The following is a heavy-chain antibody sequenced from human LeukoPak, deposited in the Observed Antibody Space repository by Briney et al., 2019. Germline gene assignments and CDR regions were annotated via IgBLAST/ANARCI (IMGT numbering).Heavy chain of an antibody. V-gene: IGHV1-18*01. CDR3: ARGTTVTSDY. D-gene: IGHD4-17*01. CDR2: ISTYNGNA. Sequence: VASVKVSCRASGYTFTIYGITWVRQAPGQGLEWMGWISTYNGNANYAQRLQGRVTMTTDTSTSTAYMELRSLISDDTAVYYCARGTTVTSDYWGLGTLLTVSS. J-gene: IGHJ4*02. CDR1: GYTFTIYG.